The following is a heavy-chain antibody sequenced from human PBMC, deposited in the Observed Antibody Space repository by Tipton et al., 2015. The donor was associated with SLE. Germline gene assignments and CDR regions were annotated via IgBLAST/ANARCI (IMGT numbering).Heavy chain of an antibody. CDR1: GGSISSYY. CDR3: VLLELPLGYCSGGSCTDAFDI. Sequence: TLSLTCTVSGGSISSYYWSWIRQPPGKGLEWIGYIYTSGSTNYNPSLKSRVTISVDTSKNQFSLKLSSVTAADTAVYYCVLLELPLGYCSGGSCTDAFDIWGQGPMVTVSS. J-gene: IGHJ3*02. CDR2: IYTSGST. V-gene: IGHV4-4*08. D-gene: IGHD2-15*01.